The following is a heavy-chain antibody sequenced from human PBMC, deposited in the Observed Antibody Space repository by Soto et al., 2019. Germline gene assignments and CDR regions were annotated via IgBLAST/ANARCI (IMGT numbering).Heavy chain of an antibody. Sequence: GGSLRLSCAASGGPFSSYSMNWVRQAPGKGLEWVSYISSSSSTIYYADSVKGRFTISRDNAKNSLYLQMNSLRDEDTAVYYCAREKMAAYYFDYWGQGTLVTVSS. CDR1: GGPFSSYS. CDR3: AREKMAAYYFDY. D-gene: IGHD6-13*01. V-gene: IGHV3-48*02. J-gene: IGHJ4*02. CDR2: ISSSSSTI.